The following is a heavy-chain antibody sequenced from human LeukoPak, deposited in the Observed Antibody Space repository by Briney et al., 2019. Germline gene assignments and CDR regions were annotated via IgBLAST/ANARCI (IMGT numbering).Heavy chain of an antibody. J-gene: IGHJ4*02. CDR1: GFTFSNAW. V-gene: IGHV3-15*01. D-gene: IGHD3-3*01. CDR2: IKSKTDGGTT. CDR3: TTDVLRFLEWLFDDY. Sequence: PGGSLRLSCAASGFTFSNAWMSWFRQAPGKGLEWVGRIKSKTDGGTTDYAAPVKGRFTISRDDSKNTLYLQMNSLKTEDTAVYYCTTDVLRFLEWLFDDYWGQGTLVTVSS.